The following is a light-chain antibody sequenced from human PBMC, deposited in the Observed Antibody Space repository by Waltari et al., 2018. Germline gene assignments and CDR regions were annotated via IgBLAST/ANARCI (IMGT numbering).Light chain of an antibody. J-gene: IGKJ4*01. CDR3: QQYATSALT. Sequence: EIVLTQSPGTLSLSPGERATLSCTASQSVSSSYLAWYQQKPGQGPRLLISGASIRATGIPDRFTGSGSGTDFALTISRLEPEDFAVYYCQQYATSALTFGGGTKVEI. CDR2: GAS. V-gene: IGKV3-20*01. CDR1: QSVSSSY.